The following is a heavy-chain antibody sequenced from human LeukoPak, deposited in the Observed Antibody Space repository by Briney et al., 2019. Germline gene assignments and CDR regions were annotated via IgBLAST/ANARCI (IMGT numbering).Heavy chain of an antibody. CDR1: GGSISSHY. CDR2: IYYSGST. D-gene: IGHD5-18*01. V-gene: IGHV4-59*11. CDR3: ARGAYKYEY. Sequence: SETLSLTCTVSGGSISSHYWSWIRQPPGKGLEWIGYIYYSGSTNYNPSLKSRVTISVDTSKNQFSLKLSSVTAAVTAVYYCARGAYKYEYWGQGTLVTVSS. J-gene: IGHJ4*02.